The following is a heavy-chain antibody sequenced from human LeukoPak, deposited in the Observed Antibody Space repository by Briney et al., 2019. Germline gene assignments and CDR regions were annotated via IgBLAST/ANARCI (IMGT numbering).Heavy chain of an antibody. D-gene: IGHD2-2*01. J-gene: IGHJ3*02. Sequence: SVKVSCKASGGTFSSYAISWVRQAPGQGLEWMGGIIPIFGTANYAQKFQGRVTITTDESTSTAYMELSSLRSEDTAVYYCARVGCSSTSCLGAFDSWRQGTMVTVSS. V-gene: IGHV1-69*05. CDR1: GGTFSSYA. CDR2: IIPIFGTA. CDR3: ARVGCSSTSCLGAFDS.